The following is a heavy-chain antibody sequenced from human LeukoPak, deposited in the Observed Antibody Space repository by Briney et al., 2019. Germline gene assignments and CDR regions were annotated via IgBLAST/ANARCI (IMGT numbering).Heavy chain of an antibody. CDR3: ARDSSSWYGAHYYYGMDV. D-gene: IGHD6-13*01. CDR1: GGSISSYY. CDR2: IYYSGST. V-gene: IGHV4-59*01. Sequence: SETLSLTCTVSGGSISSYYWSWIRQPPGKGLEWIGYIYYSGSTNYNPSLKSRVTISVDTSKNQFSLKLSSVTAADTAVYYCARDSSSWYGAHYYYGMDVWGQGTTVTVSS. J-gene: IGHJ6*02.